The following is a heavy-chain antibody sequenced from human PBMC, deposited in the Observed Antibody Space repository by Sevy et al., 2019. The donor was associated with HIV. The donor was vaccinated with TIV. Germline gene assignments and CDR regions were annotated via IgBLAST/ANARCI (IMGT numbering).Heavy chain of an antibody. V-gene: IGHV4-59*01. D-gene: IGHD3-10*01. CDR1: GGSISSYY. J-gene: IGHJ6*03. CDR2: IYYSGST. Sequence: SETLSLTCTVSGGSISSYYWSWIRQPPGKGLEWIGYIYYSGSTNYNPSLKSRVTISVDTSKNQFSLKLSSLTAADTAVYYCSRVRGRSRGYYYGSGSYADYYYYMDVWGNGTTVTVSS. CDR3: SRVRGRSRGYYYGSGSYADYYYYMDV.